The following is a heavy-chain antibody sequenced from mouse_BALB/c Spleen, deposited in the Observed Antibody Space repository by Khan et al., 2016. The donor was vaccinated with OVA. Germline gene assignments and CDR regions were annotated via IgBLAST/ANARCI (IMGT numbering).Heavy chain of an antibody. Sequence: VQLKESGPSLVKPSQTLSLTCSVTGDSITSGFLNWIRKFPGNKLEYMGYISYSGSTYYNPSLKSRISITRDTSKNQYYLQLNSVTTEDTATYYCARYRSYGVYFDYWGQGTPLTVSS. CDR3: ARYRSYGVYFDY. CDR1: GDSITSGF. J-gene: IGHJ2*01. D-gene: IGHD2-12*01. V-gene: IGHV3-8*02. CDR2: ISYSGST.